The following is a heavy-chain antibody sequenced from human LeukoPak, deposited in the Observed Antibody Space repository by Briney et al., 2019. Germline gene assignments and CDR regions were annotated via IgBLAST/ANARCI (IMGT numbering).Heavy chain of an antibody. V-gene: IGHV4-61*02. CDR1: GGSISSGSYY. CDR3: ARVDSKRYYYYYMDV. Sequence: SETLSLTCTVSGGSISSGSYYWSWIRQPAGKGLEWIGRIYTSGSTNYNPSLKSRVTISVDTSKNQFSLKLSSVTAGDTAVYYCARVDSKRYYYYYMDVWGKGTTVTVSS. CDR2: IYTSGST. J-gene: IGHJ6*03. D-gene: IGHD2-15*01.